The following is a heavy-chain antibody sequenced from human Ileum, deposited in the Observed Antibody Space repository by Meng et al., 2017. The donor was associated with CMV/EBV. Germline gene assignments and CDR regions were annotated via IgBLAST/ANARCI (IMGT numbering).Heavy chain of an antibody. CDR3: ARDGYYPSRVFDY. D-gene: IGHD2-2*03. Sequence: QVPLVQSGAEVKKPGASVKVSCKASGYTFTDYAITWVRQAPGQGLEWMGWISGYNSNTKYAQKFQGRVTMTTDTSTTTVYMELRNLRYDDTAVYYCARDGYYPSRVFDYWGLGTLVTASS. CDR1: GYTFTDYA. CDR2: ISGYNSNT. V-gene: IGHV1-18*01. J-gene: IGHJ4*01.